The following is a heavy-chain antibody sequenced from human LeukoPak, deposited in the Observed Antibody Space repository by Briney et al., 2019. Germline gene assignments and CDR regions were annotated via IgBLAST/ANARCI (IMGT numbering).Heavy chain of an antibody. Sequence: GGSLRLSCAASGFTFSSYNMNWVRQAPGKGLEWVSYISSSSSTIYYADSVKGRFTISRDNAKNSLYLQMNSLRAEDTAVYYCARVDRVYSSWPDYWGQGTLVTVSS. J-gene: IGHJ4*02. CDR2: ISSSSSTI. D-gene: IGHD6-13*01. CDR3: ARVDRVYSSWPDY. V-gene: IGHV3-48*04. CDR1: GFTFSSYN.